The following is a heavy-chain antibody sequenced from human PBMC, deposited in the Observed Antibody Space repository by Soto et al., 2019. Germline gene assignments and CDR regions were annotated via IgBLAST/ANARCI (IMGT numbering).Heavy chain of an antibody. J-gene: IGHJ6*02. D-gene: IGHD2-21*02. Sequence: SVKVSCKASGGTFSSYAISWVRQAPGQGLEWMGGIIPIFDTANYAQKFQGRVTITADESTSTAYMELSSLRSEDTAVYYCAAYCGGDCYRVYYYGMDVWGQGTTVTVSS. CDR3: AAYCGGDCYRVYYYGMDV. CDR2: IIPIFDTA. CDR1: GGTFSSYA. V-gene: IGHV1-69*13.